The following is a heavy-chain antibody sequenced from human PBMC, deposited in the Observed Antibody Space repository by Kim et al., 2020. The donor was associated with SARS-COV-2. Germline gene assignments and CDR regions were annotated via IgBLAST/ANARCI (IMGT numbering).Heavy chain of an antibody. D-gene: IGHD3-22*01. CDR1: GLTFSNDV. V-gene: IGHV3-23*03. J-gene: IGHJ4*02. CDR3: ATGNTYYEY. Sequence: GGSLRLSCAASGLTFSNDVVNWVRQTPGKGLEWVSLVTGDGNTAHYVDSVNGRFTISRDNSKNTLYLQMNSLRAEDAAVYYCATGNTYYEYWCQGALVTVSS. CDR2: VTGDGNTA.